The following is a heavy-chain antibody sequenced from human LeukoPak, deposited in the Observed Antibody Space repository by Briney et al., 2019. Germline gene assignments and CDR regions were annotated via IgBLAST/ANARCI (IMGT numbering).Heavy chain of an antibody. J-gene: IGHJ4*02. CDR1: GGTFSSYT. Sequence: EASVKVSCKASGGTFSSYTISWVRQAPGQGLEWMGRIIPIFGTANYAQKFQGRVTITTGEATSTAYMELSSLRAEDTAVYYCAACSGGSCYVDYWGQGTLVTVSS. D-gene: IGHD2-15*01. CDR2: IIPIFGTA. V-gene: IGHV1-69*05. CDR3: AACSGGSCYVDY.